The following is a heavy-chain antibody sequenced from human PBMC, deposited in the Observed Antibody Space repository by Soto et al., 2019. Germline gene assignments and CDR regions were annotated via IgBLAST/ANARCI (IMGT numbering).Heavy chain of an antibody. D-gene: IGHD2-21*01. CDR2: IIPLFGTP. V-gene: IGHV1-69*01. CDR1: GVTFSTSG. CDR3: ARVLPSICGGGLRFRLDTYLES. J-gene: IGHJ4*02. Sequence: QVQLVQSGAEVKKPGSSLKVSCKTSGVTFSTSGISWVRQGPGQGLEWMGGIIPLFGTPKYARKFQSRVSFNAYESATPSYLELRGRSSDDTAIYYCARVLPSICGGGLRFRLDTYLESWGQGSQVVLSS.